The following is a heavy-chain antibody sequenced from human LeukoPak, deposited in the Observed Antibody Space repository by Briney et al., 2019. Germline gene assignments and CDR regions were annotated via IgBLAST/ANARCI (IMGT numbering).Heavy chain of an antibody. V-gene: IGHV3-30-3*01. D-gene: IGHD6-13*01. J-gene: IGHJ4*02. CDR3: ARDKRIRAAAGYFDY. CDR2: ISYDGSNK. Sequence: PGGSLRLSCAASGFTFSSYAMSWVRQAPGKGLEWVAVISYDGSNKYYADSVKGRFTISRDNSKNTLYLQMNSLRAEDTAVYYCARDKRIRAAAGYFDYWGQGTLVTVSS. CDR1: GFTFSSYA.